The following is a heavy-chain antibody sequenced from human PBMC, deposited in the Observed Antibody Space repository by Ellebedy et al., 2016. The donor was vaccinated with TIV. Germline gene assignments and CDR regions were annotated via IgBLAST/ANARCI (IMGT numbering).Heavy chain of an antibody. D-gene: IGHD2-21*01. Sequence: GGSLRLSCAASGFTFSSYDMHWVRQGTGKGLEWVSAIGTAGDTYYPGSVKGRFTIAREKAKTSLYLQITGLRAEETAVYYCARVRFGDTAVDYWGQGTLVTVSS. CDR3: ARVRFGDTAVDY. CDR2: IGTAGDT. J-gene: IGHJ4*03. CDR1: GFTFSSYD. V-gene: IGHV3-13*01.